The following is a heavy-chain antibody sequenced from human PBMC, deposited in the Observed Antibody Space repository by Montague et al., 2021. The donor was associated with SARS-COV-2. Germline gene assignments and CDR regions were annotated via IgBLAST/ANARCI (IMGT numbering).Heavy chain of an antibody. D-gene: IGHD3-22*01. CDR1: GGSISSGGYY. V-gene: IGHV4-31*03. CDR3: ARVRITMIVVVDAFDI. J-gene: IGHJ3*02. Sequence: ALSLTCTVSGGSISSGGYYWSWIRQHPGKGLEWIGYIYYSGSTYYNPSLKSRVTISVDTSKNQFSLKLSSVTAADTAVYYCARVRITMIVVVDAFDIWGQGTMVTVSS. CDR2: IYYSGST.